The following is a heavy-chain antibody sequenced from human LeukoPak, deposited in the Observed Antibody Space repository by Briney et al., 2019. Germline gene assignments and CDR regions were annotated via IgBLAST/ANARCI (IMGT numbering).Heavy chain of an antibody. D-gene: IGHD2-2*01. Sequence: GESLKISCKGSGYSFTSYWIGWVRQMPGKGLEWMGIIYAGDSDTRYSPSFQGRVTISVDKSISTAYLQWSSLQASDTAMYYCARAIGTSQFYFYYGMDVWGQGTMVTVSS. CDR2: IYAGDSDT. CDR1: GYSFTSYW. V-gene: IGHV5-51*01. J-gene: IGHJ6*02. CDR3: ARAIGTSQFYFYYGMDV.